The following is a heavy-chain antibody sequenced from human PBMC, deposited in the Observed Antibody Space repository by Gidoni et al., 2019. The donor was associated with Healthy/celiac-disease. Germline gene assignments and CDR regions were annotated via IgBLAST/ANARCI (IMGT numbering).Heavy chain of an antibody. Sequence: QITLKESGPTLVKPTQTLTLTRTFSGFSLSTSGVGVGWSRQPPGKALEWLALIYWADDKRDSPSLKSRLTITKDTSKNQVVLTMTNVDPVDTATYYCAHSGVGATPTYFDHWGQGTLVTVSS. V-gene: IGHV2-5*02. CDR1: GFSLSTSGVG. D-gene: IGHD1-26*01. CDR3: AHSGVGATPTYFDH. CDR2: IYWADDK. J-gene: IGHJ4*02.